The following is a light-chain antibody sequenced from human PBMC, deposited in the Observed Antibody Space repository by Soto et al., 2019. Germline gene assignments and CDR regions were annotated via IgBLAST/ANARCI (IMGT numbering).Light chain of an antibody. J-gene: IGLJ1*01. CDR1: SSDVGGYKY. CDR3: SSYAGINNLGV. V-gene: IGLV2-8*01. Sequence: QSVLTQPPSASGSPGQSVTISCTGTSSDVGGYKYVSWYQQHPGKAPKLMIFEVNKRHSGVPDRFSGSKSGNTASLTVSGLQAEDEADYYCSSYAGINNLGVFGTGTKVTVL. CDR2: EVN.